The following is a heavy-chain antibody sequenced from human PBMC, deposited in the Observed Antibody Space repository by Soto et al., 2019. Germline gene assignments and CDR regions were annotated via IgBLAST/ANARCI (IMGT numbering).Heavy chain of an antibody. Sequence: EVHLVESGGGLVQPGRSLRLSCAASGFTFDDYAMHWVRQGPGKGLEWVSSISWNSGNLGYADSVKGRFTISRDNAKNSLYLQMNSLRGEDTALYYCAKGASTTVFAFNDYWGQGTLVTVSS. D-gene: IGHD4-17*01. CDR3: AKGASTTVFAFNDY. V-gene: IGHV3-9*01. CDR2: ISWNSGNL. CDR1: GFTFDDYA. J-gene: IGHJ4*02.